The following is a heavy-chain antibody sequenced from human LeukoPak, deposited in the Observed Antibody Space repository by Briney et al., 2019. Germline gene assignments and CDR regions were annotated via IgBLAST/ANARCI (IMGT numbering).Heavy chain of an antibody. Sequence: GGSLRLSCAASGFSFSSFAMTWVRQAPGKGLEWVSSITGGHYATYNTDSVKGRFTISRDNAKNTLYLQMNSLRADDTAIYYCTKDPSGDYIGAFDPWGQGTLVTVSS. CDR1: GFSFSSFA. V-gene: IGHV3-23*01. CDR3: TKDPSGDYIGAFDP. J-gene: IGHJ5*02. D-gene: IGHD4-17*01. CDR2: ITGGHYAT.